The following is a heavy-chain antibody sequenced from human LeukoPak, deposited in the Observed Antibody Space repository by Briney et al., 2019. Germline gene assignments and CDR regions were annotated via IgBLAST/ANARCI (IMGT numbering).Heavy chain of an antibody. CDR1: GFTFSSYA. V-gene: IGHV3-23*01. CDR2: VNGNGGST. J-gene: IGHJ4*02. CDR3: AKSLYGGCDY. Sequence: GGSLRLSCAASGFTFSSYAMSWVRQAPGKGLEWVSGVNGNGGSTSYADSVKGRFTIFRDNSKNTVYLQMNSLRVEDTAVYYCAKSLYGGCDYWGQGTVVTVSS. D-gene: IGHD3-16*02.